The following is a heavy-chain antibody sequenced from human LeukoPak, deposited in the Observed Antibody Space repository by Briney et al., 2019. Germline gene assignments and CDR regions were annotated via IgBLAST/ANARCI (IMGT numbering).Heavy chain of an antibody. D-gene: IGHD4-17*01. CDR1: GGSISSYY. J-gene: IGHJ3*02. CDR3: ARGPHYGDYPAFDI. Sequence: PSETLSLTCTVSGGSISSYYWSWIRQPAGKGLEWIGRIYTSGGTNYNPSLKSRVTMSVDTSKNQFSLKLSSVTAADTAVYYCARGPHYGDYPAFDIWGQGTMVTVS. CDR2: IYTSGGT. V-gene: IGHV4-4*07.